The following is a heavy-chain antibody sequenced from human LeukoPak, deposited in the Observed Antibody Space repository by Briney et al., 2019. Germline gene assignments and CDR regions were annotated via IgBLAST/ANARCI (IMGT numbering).Heavy chain of an antibody. Sequence: ASVKVSCKASGYTFTGYYMHWVRQAPGQGLEWMGWINPNSGGTNYAQKFQGRVTMTRDTSISTAYMELSRLRSDDTAVYYCARDRDNLVTAISPDSYYYFYMDIWGKGTTVTVSS. CDR1: GYTFTGYY. D-gene: IGHD2-21*02. J-gene: IGHJ6*03. CDR3: ARDRDNLVTAISPDSYYYFYMDI. V-gene: IGHV1-2*02. CDR2: INPNSGGT.